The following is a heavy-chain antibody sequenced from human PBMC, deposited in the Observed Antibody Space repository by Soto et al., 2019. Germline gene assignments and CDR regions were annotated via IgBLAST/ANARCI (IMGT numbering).Heavy chain of an antibody. D-gene: IGHD3-9*01. CDR1: GYNFPSYG. Sequence: ASVKVSCKASGYNFPSYGISWVRQAAGQRLEWMGWISAYNGDTNYAQNLQGRVTMTTDTSTSTAYMELRSLRSDDTAVYYCARVDGLLTGYLSSCDYWGQGTLVTVSS. J-gene: IGHJ4*02. CDR3: ARVDGLLTGYLSSCDY. V-gene: IGHV1-18*01. CDR2: ISAYNGDT.